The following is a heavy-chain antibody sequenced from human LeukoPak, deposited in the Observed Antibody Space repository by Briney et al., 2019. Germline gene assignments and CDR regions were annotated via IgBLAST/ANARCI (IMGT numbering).Heavy chain of an antibody. Sequence: SETLSLTCTVSGGSISSYYWSWIRQPPGKGMEWIGYIYYSGSTNYNPSLKSRVTISVDTSKDQFSLKLSSVTAADTAVYYCARLYGLRHYYDSGGYYVDAFDIWGQGTMVTVSS. CDR1: GGSISSYY. V-gene: IGHV4-59*08. D-gene: IGHD3-22*01. CDR2: IYYSGST. CDR3: ARLYGLRHYYDSGGYYVDAFDI. J-gene: IGHJ3*02.